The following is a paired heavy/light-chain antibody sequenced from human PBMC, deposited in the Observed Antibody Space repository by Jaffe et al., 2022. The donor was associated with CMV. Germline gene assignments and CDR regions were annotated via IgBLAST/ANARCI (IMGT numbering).Light chain of an antibody. CDR1: QSVLYSSNNINY. CDR2: WAS. CDR3: QQYYGFPYS. V-gene: IGKV4-1*01. Sequence: IVLTQSPDSLAVSLGERAAINCKSSQSVLYSSNNINYIAWYQQRPGQSPKLLIYWASTRESGVPDRFSGSGSGTDFTLTISSLQAEDVAVYYCQQYYGFPYSFGQGTKVDIK. J-gene: IGKJ2*01.
Heavy chain of an antibody. CDR3: GRDEAAAGTLGPA. V-gene: IGHV3-21*01. CDR2: ISSTSTQK. D-gene: IGHD1-1*01. CDR1: GFTFNSYS. J-gene: IGHJ5*02. Sequence: QLLESGGGLVKPGGSLRLSCAASGFTFNSYSMNWFRQAPGKGLEWVSFISSTSTQKIYADSVKGRFTISRDNANNSLFLQMNSLRVDDTAVYYCGRDEAAAGTLGPAWGRGTLVTVSS.